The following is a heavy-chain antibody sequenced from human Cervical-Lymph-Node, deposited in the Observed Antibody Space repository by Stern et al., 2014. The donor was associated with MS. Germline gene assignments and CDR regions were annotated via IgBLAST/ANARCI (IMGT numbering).Heavy chain of an antibody. CDR3: AREATRIIVGIDY. V-gene: IGHV1-2*06. J-gene: IGHJ4*02. CDR2: LNPNSDDP. CDR1: GYAFTGFF. D-gene: IGHD2/OR15-2a*01. Sequence: QVQLVQSGAKMKKPGASVKVSCKASGYAFTGFFIHWVRQVPGQGLEWMGRLNPNSDDPTYAQNFQDRVPLTRDTSISTAYLELSRLTSADTAVYYCAREATRIIVGIDYWGQGTQVTVSS.